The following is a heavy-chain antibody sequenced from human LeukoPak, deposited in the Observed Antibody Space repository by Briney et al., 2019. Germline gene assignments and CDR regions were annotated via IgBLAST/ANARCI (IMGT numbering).Heavy chain of an antibody. CDR1: GFTFSSYA. V-gene: IGHV3-23*01. Sequence: GGSLRLSCAASGFTFSSYAMSWVRQAPGKGLEWVSTISGSGDNTFYADSVKGRFTISRDNSKNTLYLQMSSLRAEDTAVYYCARSATPYSSSWRHYFDYWGQGTLVTVPS. D-gene: IGHD6-13*01. CDR2: ISGSGDNT. J-gene: IGHJ4*02. CDR3: ARSATPYSSSWRHYFDY.